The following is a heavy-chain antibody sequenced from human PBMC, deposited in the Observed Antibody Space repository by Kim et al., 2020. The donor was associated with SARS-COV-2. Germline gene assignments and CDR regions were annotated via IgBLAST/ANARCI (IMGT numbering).Heavy chain of an antibody. CDR3: TSGYYYGMDV. CDR2: ST. Sequence: STYYADSVKGRFTISRDNSKNTLYLQMNSLRAEDTAVYYCTSGYYYGMDVWGQGTTVTVSS. V-gene: IGHV3-53*01. J-gene: IGHJ6*02.